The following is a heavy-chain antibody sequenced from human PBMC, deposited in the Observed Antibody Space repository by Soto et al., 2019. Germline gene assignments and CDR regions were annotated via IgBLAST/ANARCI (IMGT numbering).Heavy chain of an antibody. J-gene: IGHJ6*04. V-gene: IGHV3-21*01. D-gene: IGHD3-9*01. CDR3: ARDSRGLVRGPYYFGMDV. CDR1: GFTFSSYS. Sequence: PGGSLRLSCAASGFTFSSYSMNWVRQDPGKGLEWVSSISRSSSCIYYADSVKGRFTISRDNAKNSLYLQVNSLRAEDTAVYYCARDSRGLVRGPYYFGMDVWGDGTRVTVSS. CDR2: ISRSSSCI.